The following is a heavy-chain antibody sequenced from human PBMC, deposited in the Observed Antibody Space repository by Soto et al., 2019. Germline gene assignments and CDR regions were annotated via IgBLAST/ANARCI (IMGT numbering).Heavy chain of an antibody. Sequence: HPGWSLRLSCTSSVFSFITHAMSWVRQAPGKGLEWVSSISSGGTTTFYAASVEGRFTISRDKSKNTLYLQMNSLRADDTAVYYCAREGGSIGGWFGRKFDSWGQGTQVTVSS. CDR2: ISSGGTTT. V-gene: IGHV3-23*01. CDR3: AREGGSIGGWFGRKFDS. CDR1: VFSFITHA. J-gene: IGHJ4*02. D-gene: IGHD6-19*01.